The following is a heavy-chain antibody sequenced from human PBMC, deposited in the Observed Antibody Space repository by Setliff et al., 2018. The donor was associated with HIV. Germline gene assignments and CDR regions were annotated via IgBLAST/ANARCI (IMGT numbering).Heavy chain of an antibody. J-gene: IGHJ4*02. CDR1: GGSITGYY. V-gene: IGHV4-59*08. CDR3: ARHRDGGTYPLDY. Sequence: PSETLSLTCTVSGGSITGYYWGWIRQAPGKGLEWIGSVYYSGSTYYNPSLKSRVTISLDTSKNRFSLQLTSVTAADTAVYYCARHRDGGTYPLDYWGQGTLVTVSS. D-gene: IGHD1-26*01. CDR2: VYYSGST.